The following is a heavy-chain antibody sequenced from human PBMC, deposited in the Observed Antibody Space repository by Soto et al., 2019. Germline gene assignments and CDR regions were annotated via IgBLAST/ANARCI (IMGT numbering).Heavy chain of an antibody. Sequence: EVQLVESGGGLVQPGGSLRLSCAASGFTFSSYWMTWLRQAPGKGLEWVANINPDGSAKYYVDSVKGRFTXSRDXAKXXXXXXXXXXXXXXTAVYYXXAPPXGXVYFNHWGQGAXVTVXX. CDR3: XAPPXGXVYFNH. V-gene: IGHV3-7*01. D-gene: IGHD3-10*01. CDR1: GFTFSSYW. CDR2: INPDGSAK. J-gene: IGHJ1*01.